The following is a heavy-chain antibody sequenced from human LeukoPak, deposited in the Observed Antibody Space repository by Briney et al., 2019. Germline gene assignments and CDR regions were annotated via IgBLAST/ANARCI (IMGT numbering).Heavy chain of an antibody. V-gene: IGHV4-34*01. J-gene: IGHJ4*02. CDR2: INHSGST. CDR1: GGSFSGYY. D-gene: IGHD3-22*01. CDR3: ARDQGYYLTN. Sequence: SETLSLTCAVYGGSFSGYYWSWICQPPGKGLEWIGEINHSGSTNYNPSLKSRVTISVDTSKNQFSLKLSSVTAADTAVYYCARDQGYYLTNWGQGTLVTVSS.